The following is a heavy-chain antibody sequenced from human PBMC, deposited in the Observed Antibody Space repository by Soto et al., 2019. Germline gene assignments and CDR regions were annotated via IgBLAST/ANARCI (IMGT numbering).Heavy chain of an antibody. Sequence: GGSLRLSCASSVFTVSSYYMSCVRHSPGKWLEWVSAIYSGGSTYYTDSVEGRFTISRDISKNTLYLQMNSLRVDDTAVYFCARDRGDCSSVSCLASFSFGMVVWAQETTITVSS. CDR2: IYSGGST. J-gene: IGHJ6*02. V-gene: IGHV3-53*01. CDR1: VFTVSSYY. CDR3: ARDRGDCSSVSCLASFSFGMVV. D-gene: IGHD2-15*01.